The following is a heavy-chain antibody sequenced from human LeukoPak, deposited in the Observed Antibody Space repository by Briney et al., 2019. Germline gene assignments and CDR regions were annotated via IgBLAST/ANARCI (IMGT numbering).Heavy chain of an antibody. CDR2: ISWNRGSI. J-gene: IGHJ5*02. CDR3: AKDPIPYSRRGNWFDP. Sequence: PGGSLTLSCSPSGLTFDVYAMHGVRHATGEGLQWVSGISWNRGSIVYADPVKGRFTISRDNAKNSLYLQMNSLRAEATALYYCAKDPIPYSRRGNWFDPWGQGTLVTVSS. V-gene: IGHV3-9*01. D-gene: IGHD6-13*01. CDR1: GLTFDVYA.